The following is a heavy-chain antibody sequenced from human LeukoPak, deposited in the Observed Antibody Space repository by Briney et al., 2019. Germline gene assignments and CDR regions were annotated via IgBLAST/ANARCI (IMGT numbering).Heavy chain of an antibody. D-gene: IGHD5-12*01. CDR1: GYTFTSYY. CDR2: INPSGGST. V-gene: IGHV1-46*01. Sequence: ASVKVSCKASGYTFTSYYMRWVRQAPGQVLESMGIINPSGGSTSSAQKFQGRVTMTRDTSTSTVYMELSSLRSEDAAVYYCAREGYSGYDHDYWGQGTLVTVSS. J-gene: IGHJ4*02. CDR3: AREGYSGYDHDY.